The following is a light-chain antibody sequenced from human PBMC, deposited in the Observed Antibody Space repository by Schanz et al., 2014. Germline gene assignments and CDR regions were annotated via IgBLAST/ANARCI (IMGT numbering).Light chain of an antibody. CDR1: QSVSSY. CDR3: QQRGNWPGVT. CDR2: DAS. Sequence: EVVLTQSPATLSLSPGERATLSCRASQSVSSYLAWYQQKPGQAPRLLIYDASNRATGIPARFSGSGSGTDFTLTISGLEPEDFAIYYCQQRGNWPGVTFGQGTRLEIK. V-gene: IGKV3-11*01. J-gene: IGKJ5*01.